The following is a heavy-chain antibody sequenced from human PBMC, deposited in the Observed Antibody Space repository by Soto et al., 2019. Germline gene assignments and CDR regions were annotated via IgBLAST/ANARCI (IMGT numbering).Heavy chain of an antibody. Sequence: RFTIFRDNSKNTLYLQMGSLRAEDMAVYYCARSGDNGYYFDYWGQGTLVTVSS. V-gene: IGHV3-64*01. D-gene: IGHD3-10*01. J-gene: IGHJ4*02. CDR3: ARSGDNGYYFDY.